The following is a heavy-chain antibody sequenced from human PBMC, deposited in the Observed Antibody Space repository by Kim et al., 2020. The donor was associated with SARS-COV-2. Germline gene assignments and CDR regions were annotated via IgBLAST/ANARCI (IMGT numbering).Heavy chain of an antibody. CDR2: IYYSGST. CDR1: GGSISSGGYY. J-gene: IGHJ4*02. D-gene: IGHD3-3*01. CDR3: ARVRSNTIFGVVSPYYFDY. Sequence: SETLSLTCTVSGGSISSGGYYWSWIRQHPGKGLEWIGYIYYSGSTYYNPSLKSRVTISVDTSKNQFSLKLSSVTAADTAVYYCARVRSNTIFGVVSPYYFDYWGQGTLVTVSS. V-gene: IGHV4-31*03.